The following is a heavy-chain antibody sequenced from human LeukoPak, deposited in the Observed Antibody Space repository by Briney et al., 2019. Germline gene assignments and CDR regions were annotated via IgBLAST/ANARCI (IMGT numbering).Heavy chain of an antibody. CDR2: IYYSGST. V-gene: IGHV4-59*01. D-gene: IGHD3-3*02. CDR3: ARVFLAPDYYMDV. Sequence: SETLSLTCTVSGGSISSYYWSCIRQPAGKGLEWIGYIYYSGSTNYNPSLKSRVTISVDTSKNQFSLKLSSVTAADTAVYYCARVFLAPDYYMDVWGKGTTVTISS. J-gene: IGHJ6*03. CDR1: GGSISSYY.